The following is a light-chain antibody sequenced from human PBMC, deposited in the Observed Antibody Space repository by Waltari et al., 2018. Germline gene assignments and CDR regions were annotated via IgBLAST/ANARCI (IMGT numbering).Light chain of an antibody. J-gene: IGLJ3*02. CDR1: TSNIGSNV. Sequence: QSVLTQPPSASGTPGQRVTISCSGSTSNIGSNVVNWYQQFPGKAPKLLIYRSDRRPSGAPDRCSGSKSGTSASLAISGLQSEDEADYYCAAWDDSLHGHWVFGGGTKVTVL. CDR2: RSD. CDR3: AAWDDSLHGHWV. V-gene: IGLV1-44*01.